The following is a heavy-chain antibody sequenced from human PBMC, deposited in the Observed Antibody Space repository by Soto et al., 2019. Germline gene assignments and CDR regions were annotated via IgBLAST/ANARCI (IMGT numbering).Heavy chain of an antibody. CDR1: GFPFTTVW. J-gene: IGHJ4*02. V-gene: IGHV3-15*07. D-gene: IGHD1-1*01. Sequence: EVQLVESGGGLVKPGESLRLSCVASGFPFTTVWMNWVRQAPGKGPEWLGRVKTKAEGATTDYAAPAKGRFTILREDSINTVYLQMTSLRIEDTALYYCTSRIRTTNDNWGQGTLVTVSS. CDR2: VKTKAEGATT. CDR3: TSRIRTTNDN.